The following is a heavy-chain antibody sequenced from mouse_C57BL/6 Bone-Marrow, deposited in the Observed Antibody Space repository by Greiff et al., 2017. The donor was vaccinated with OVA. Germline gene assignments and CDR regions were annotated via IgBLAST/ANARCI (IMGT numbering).Heavy chain of an antibody. CDR2: IRSKSNNYAT. J-gene: IGHJ3*01. CDR3: VRHAGYGNHGGFAY. CDR1: GFSFNTYA. V-gene: IGHV10-1*01. D-gene: IGHD2-10*02. Sequence: EVHLVESGGGLVQPKGSLKLSCAASGFSFNTYAMNWVRQAPGKGLEWVARIRSKSNNYATYYADSVKDRFTISRDDSESMLYLQMNNLKTEDTAMYYCVRHAGYGNHGGFAYWGQGTLVTVSA.